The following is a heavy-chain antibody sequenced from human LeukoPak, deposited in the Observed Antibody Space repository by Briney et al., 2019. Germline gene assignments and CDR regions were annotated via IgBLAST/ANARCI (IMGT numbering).Heavy chain of an antibody. V-gene: IGHV4-59*08. CDR3: ARHATVRGVIGY. D-gene: IGHD3-10*01. CDR2: IYYSGST. Sequence: PSETLSLTCTVSGGSISSYYWSWIRQPPGKGLEWIGYIYYSGSTNYNPSLKSRVTISVDTSKNQFSLKLSSMTAADTAVYYCARHATVRGVIGYWGQGTLVTVSP. J-gene: IGHJ4*02. CDR1: GGSISSYY.